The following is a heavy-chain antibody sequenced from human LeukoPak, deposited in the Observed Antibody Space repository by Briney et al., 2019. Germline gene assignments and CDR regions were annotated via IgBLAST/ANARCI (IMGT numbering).Heavy chain of an antibody. Sequence: SETLSLTCTVSGGSISSSSYYWGWIRQPPGKGLEWIGSIYYSGSTYYNPSLKSRVTISVDTSKNQFSLKLSSVTAADTAVYYCARTRIHAFDIWGQGTMVTVSS. CDR1: GGSISSSSYY. J-gene: IGHJ3*02. D-gene: IGHD2-15*01. CDR3: ARTRIHAFDI. V-gene: IGHV4-39*01. CDR2: IYYSGST.